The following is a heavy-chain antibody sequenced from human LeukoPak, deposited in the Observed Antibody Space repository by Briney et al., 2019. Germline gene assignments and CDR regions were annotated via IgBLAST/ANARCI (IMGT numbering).Heavy chain of an antibody. J-gene: IGHJ5*02. CDR1: GGSISNYC. CDR3: AGRIGRSRNRLDP. V-gene: IGHV4-59*08. D-gene: IGHD2/OR15-2a*01. CDR2: SYSSGST. Sequence: SETRSLTCTVSGGSISNYCWTWIRHPQRKGLEWNGYSYSSGSTNYYPYRTGRVTIAHDTSKTQFSLRLSSVIAADTAVYYCAGRIGRSRNRLDPWGQGALVTVSS.